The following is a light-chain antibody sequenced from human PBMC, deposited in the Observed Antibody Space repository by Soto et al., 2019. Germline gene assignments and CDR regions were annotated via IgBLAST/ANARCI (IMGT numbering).Light chain of an antibody. CDR2: AAS. CDR1: QRVSATY. J-gene: IGKJ1*01. Sequence: EIVLTQSPGTLSLSPGESATLSCRATQRVSATYLAWYQQKPGQAPRRLLYAASSRATDIPDRFSGSGSGTDFTLAISRLEPEDFAVYWCQHYGTSTRTFGQGTKVEIK. CDR3: QHYGTSTRT. V-gene: IGKV3-20*01.